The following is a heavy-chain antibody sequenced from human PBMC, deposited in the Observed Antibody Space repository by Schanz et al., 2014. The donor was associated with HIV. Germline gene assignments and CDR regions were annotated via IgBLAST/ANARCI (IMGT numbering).Heavy chain of an antibody. Sequence: EVQLVESGGGLVQPGGSLKLSCAASGFTFSSSWMHWVRQAPGKGLVWVSHIDTDWSTNYADSVKGRFTISRDNAKNTLYLQMNSLRGDDTAVYYCARDRVGSSASYVPFDIWGQGTLVTVSS. D-gene: IGHD3-16*01. J-gene: IGHJ4*02. CDR3: ARDRVGSSASYVPFDI. V-gene: IGHV3-74*01. CDR2: IDTDWST. CDR1: GFTFSSSW.